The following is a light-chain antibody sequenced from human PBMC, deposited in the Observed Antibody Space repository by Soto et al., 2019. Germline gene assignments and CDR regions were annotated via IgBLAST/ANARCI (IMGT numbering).Light chain of an antibody. CDR3: QQYNNWPYT. J-gene: IGKJ2*01. CDR2: TAS. CDR1: QSVNSC. Sequence: EIVMTQSPVTVSVSPGERATLSCKASQSVNSCLAWYQQKPGQSPRLLIYTASNRATGVPARFSGSGSGTQFTLTINSLQSEDFAVYHCQQYNNWPYTFGQGTKLEIK. V-gene: IGKV3-15*01.